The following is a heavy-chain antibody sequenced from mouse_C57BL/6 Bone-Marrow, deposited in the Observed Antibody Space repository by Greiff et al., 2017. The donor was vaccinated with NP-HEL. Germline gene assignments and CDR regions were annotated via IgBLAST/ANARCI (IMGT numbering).Heavy chain of an antibody. D-gene: IGHD1-1*01. V-gene: IGHV14-2*01. CDR3: ARLSTTVVASNYFDY. CDR2: IEPEDGET. CDR1: GFNIKDYY. Sequence: VQLQQSGAELVKPGASVKLSCTASGFNIKDYYMHWVKQRTEQGLEWIGRIEPEDGETKYAPKFQGKATITADTSSNTAYLQLSSLTSEDTAVYYCARLSTTVVASNYFDYWGQGTTLTVSS. J-gene: IGHJ2*01.